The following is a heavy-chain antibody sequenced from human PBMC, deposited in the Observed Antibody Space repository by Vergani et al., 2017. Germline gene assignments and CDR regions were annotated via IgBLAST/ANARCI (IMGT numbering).Heavy chain of an antibody. J-gene: IGHJ5*02. CDR1: GGSISSYY. CDR3: ARQKHWNYARNGFDP. Sequence: QVQLQESGPGLVKPSETLSLTCTVSGGSISSYYWSWIRQPPGKGLECIGYIYYSGSTNYNPSLKSRVTISVDTSNNQFSLKLRSVTAADTAVYYCARQKHWNYARNGFDPWGQGTLVTVSS. CDR2: IYYSGST. D-gene: IGHD1-7*01. V-gene: IGHV4-59*08.